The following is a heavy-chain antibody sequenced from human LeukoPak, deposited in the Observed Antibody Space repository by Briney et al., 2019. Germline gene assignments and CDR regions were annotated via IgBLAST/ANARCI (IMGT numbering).Heavy chain of an antibody. CDR1: GFTFDDYG. CDR2: INWNGGST. CDR3: ARAPIFSPDLKDAFDI. Sequence: GGSLRLSCAASGFTFDDYGMSWVRQAPGKGLGWVSGINWNGGSTGYADSVKGRFTISRDNAKNSLYLQMNSLRAEDTALYHSARAPIFSPDLKDAFDIWGQGTMVTVSS. J-gene: IGHJ3*02. D-gene: IGHD3-3*02. V-gene: IGHV3-20*01.